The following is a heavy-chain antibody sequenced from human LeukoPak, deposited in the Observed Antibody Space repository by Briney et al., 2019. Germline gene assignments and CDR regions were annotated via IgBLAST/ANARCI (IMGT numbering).Heavy chain of an antibody. J-gene: IGHJ6*02. V-gene: IGHV3-9*01. CDR3: AKDMAAAGDYYYYGMDV. D-gene: IGHD6-13*01. Sequence: GGSLRLSCAASGFTFDDYAMHWVRQAPGKGLEWVSGIRWNSGSIGYADSVKGRFTISRDNAKNSLYLQMNSLRAEDTALYYCAKDMAAAGDYYYYGMDVWGQGTTVTVSS. CDR2: IRWNSGSI. CDR1: GFTFDDYA.